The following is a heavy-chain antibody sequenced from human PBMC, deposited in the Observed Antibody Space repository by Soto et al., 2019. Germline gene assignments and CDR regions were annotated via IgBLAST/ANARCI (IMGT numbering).Heavy chain of an antibody. Sequence: PGGSLRLSCSASGFTFSSYAMHWVRQAPGKGLEYVSAIGSNGGSTYYADSVKGRFTISRDNSKNTLYLQMGSLRAEDTAVYYCVKDQAYTIFGVVPYYYYYGMDVWGQGTTVTVSS. CDR3: VKDQAYTIFGVVPYYYYYGMDV. CDR2: IGSNGGST. D-gene: IGHD3-3*01. J-gene: IGHJ6*02. CDR1: GFTFSSYA. V-gene: IGHV3-64D*06.